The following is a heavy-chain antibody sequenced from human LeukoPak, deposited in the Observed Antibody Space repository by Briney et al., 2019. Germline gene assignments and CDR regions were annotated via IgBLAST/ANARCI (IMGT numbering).Heavy chain of an antibody. J-gene: IGHJ3*02. CDR2: IYYSGST. CDR3: ASSVTMDAFDI. Sequence: PSETLSLTCTVSGGSISSYYWSWIRQPPGKGLEWIGYIYYSGSTNYNPSLKSQVTISVDTSKNQFSLKLSSVTAADTAVYYCASSVTMDAFDIWGQGTMVTVSS. D-gene: IGHD4-17*01. V-gene: IGHV4-59*01. CDR1: GGSISSYY.